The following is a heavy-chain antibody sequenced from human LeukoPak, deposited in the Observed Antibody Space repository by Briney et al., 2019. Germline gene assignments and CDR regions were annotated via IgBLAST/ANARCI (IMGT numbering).Heavy chain of an antibody. V-gene: IGHV3-23*01. CDR3: AKDGFRSYGYCDY. CDR1: GFTFSSYA. Sequence: GGSLRLSCAASGFTFSSYAMSWVRQAPGKGLEWVSAISGSGAGTHYADSVQGRFTISRDNSKNTLYLQMNSLRAEDTAVYYCAKDGFRSYGYCDYWGQGTLVTVSS. CDR2: ISGSGAGT. J-gene: IGHJ4*02. D-gene: IGHD5-18*01.